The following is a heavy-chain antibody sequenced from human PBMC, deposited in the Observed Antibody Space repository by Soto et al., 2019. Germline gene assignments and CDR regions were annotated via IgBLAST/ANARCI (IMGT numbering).Heavy chain of an antibody. V-gene: IGHV1-2*04. Sequence: GASVKLSCKACGYRFTSYGISWVRQSPGQGLEWMGWINPNSGGTNYAQKFQGWVTMTRDTSTSTAYMELSRLRSDDTAVYYCARSEYCSGGSCYLDAFDIWGQGTMLTVSS. CDR2: INPNSGGT. CDR3: ARSEYCSGGSCYLDAFDI. CDR1: GYRFTSYG. J-gene: IGHJ3*02. D-gene: IGHD2-15*01.